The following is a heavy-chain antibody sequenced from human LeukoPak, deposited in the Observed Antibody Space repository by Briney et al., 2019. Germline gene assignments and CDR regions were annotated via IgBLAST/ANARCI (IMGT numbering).Heavy chain of an antibody. CDR2: IYHSGST. CDR1: GYSISSGYY. J-gene: IGHJ4*02. Sequence: PSETLSLTCAVSGYSISSGYYWGWIRQPPGKGLEWIGSIYHSGSTYYNPSLKSRVTISVDTSKNQFSLKLRFVTAADTAVYYCATTSDFYGDYANVGLDYWGKGTMVTVSS. D-gene: IGHD4-17*01. V-gene: IGHV4-38-2*01. CDR3: ATTSDFYGDYANVGLDY.